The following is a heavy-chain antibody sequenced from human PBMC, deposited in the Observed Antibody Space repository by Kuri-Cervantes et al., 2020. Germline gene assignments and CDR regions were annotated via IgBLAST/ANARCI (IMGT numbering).Heavy chain of an antibody. V-gene: IGHV1-18*01. CDR3: ASADGGGWKTYYFDY. CDR2: ISAYNGNT. J-gene: IGHJ4*02. CDR1: GYTFTSYG. Sequence: ASVKVSCKASGYTFTSYGISWVRQAPGQGLEWMGWISAYNGNTNYAQKLQGRVTMTTDTSTSTAYMELRSLRSDDTAVYYCASADGGGWKTYYFDYWGQGTLVTVSS. D-gene: IGHD3-16*01.